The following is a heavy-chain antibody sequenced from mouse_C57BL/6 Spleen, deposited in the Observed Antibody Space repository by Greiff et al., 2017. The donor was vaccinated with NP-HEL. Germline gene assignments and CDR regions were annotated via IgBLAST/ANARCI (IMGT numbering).Heavy chain of an antibody. V-gene: IGHV5-16*01. D-gene: IGHD1-2*01. CDR2: INYDGSST. CDR3: ARKTTAYAMDY. CDR1: GFTFSDYY. Sequence: EVQLVESEGGLVQPGSSMKLSCTASGFTFSDYYMAWVRQVPEKGLEWVANINYDGSSTYYLDSLKSRFIISRDNAKNILYLQMSSLKSEDTATYYCARKTTAYAMDYWGQGTSVTVSS. J-gene: IGHJ4*01.